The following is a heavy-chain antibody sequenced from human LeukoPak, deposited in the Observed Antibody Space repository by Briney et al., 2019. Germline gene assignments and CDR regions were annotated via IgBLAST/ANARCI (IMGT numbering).Heavy chain of an antibody. CDR2: ILHTGPT. V-gene: IGHV4-4*02. Sequence: SETLSLTCAVSGVSITDNWWSWVRQPPGKGLEWIGEILHTGPTNFNPSLKSRVTISIDKSKNKLSLRLNSVTAADTAIYYCVRGGTYYLPYWGQGILVTVSS. CDR3: VRGGTYYLPY. J-gene: IGHJ4*02. D-gene: IGHD1-26*01. CDR1: GVSITDNW.